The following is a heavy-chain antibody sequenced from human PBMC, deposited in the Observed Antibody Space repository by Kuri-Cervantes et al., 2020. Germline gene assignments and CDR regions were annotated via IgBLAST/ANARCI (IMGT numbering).Heavy chain of an antibody. CDR1: GFTFSSYS. J-gene: IGHJ4*02. D-gene: IGHD3-3*01. Sequence: LSLTCAASGFTFSSYSMNWVRQAPGKGLEWVSYISSSSSTIYYADSVKGRFTISRDNAKNSLYLQMNSLRAEDTAVYYCARGLYDFWSGYYGSHFDYWGQGTLVTVSS. CDR3: ARGLYDFWSGYYGSHFDY. CDR2: ISSSSSTI. V-gene: IGHV3-48*01.